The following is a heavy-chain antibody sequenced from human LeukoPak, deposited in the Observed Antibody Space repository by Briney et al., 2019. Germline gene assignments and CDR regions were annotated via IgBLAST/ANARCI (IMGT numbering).Heavy chain of an antibody. CDR1: GFTFSNYA. CDR3: AKSTIFGVVIKGGGAFDI. V-gene: IGHV3-23*01. Sequence: GGSLRLSCAASGFTFSNYAMNWVRQAPGKGLEWVSGIRGSGDTTYYADSVKGRFTISRDNSKNTLYLQMNSLRAEDTAVYYCAKSTIFGVVIKGGGAFDIWGQGTMVTVSS. J-gene: IGHJ3*02. D-gene: IGHD3-3*01. CDR2: IRGSGDTT.